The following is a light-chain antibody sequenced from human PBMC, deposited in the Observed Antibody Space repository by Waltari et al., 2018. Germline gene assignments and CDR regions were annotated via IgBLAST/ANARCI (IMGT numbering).Light chain of an antibody. CDR3: QQYDGSVLT. Sequence: CGARRSVIGSSVAGLQHKPGQAPRLVIYGTTNRATGFPDRFSGSGSGTDFTLTISRLEPEDFAMYYCQQYDGSVLTFGGGTKVEL. CDR2: GTT. V-gene: IGKV3-20*01. CDR1: RSVIGSS. J-gene: IGKJ4*01.